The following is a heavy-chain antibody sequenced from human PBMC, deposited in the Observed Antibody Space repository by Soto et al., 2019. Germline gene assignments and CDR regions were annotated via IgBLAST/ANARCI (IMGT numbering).Heavy chain of an antibody. CDR2: INNRGDTT. Sequence: PGGSLRLSCAASGLSLSNYGMNWVREAPGRGLEWISYINNRGDTTNYADSVKGRFTISRDKAKNSLYLQMNSLRDEDTAVYHCASGGSVLRRFDRWGQGARVTVSS. CDR1: GLSLSNYG. D-gene: IGHD2-15*01. V-gene: IGHV3-48*02. CDR3: ASGGSVLRRFDR. J-gene: IGHJ4*02.